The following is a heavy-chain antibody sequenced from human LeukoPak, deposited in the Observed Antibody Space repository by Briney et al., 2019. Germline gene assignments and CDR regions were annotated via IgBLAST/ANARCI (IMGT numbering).Heavy chain of an antibody. V-gene: IGHV1-8*01. J-gene: IGHJ4*02. CDR2: MNPNSGNT. D-gene: IGHD1-26*01. CDR3: ARGVTFLVGATTSVVDY. Sequence: ASVKVSCTASGYTFTSYDINWVRQATGQGLEWMGWMNPNSGNTGYAQKFQGRVTMTRNTSISTAYMELSSLRFEDTAVYYCARGVTFLVGATTSVVDYWGQGTLVTVSS. CDR1: GYTFTSYD.